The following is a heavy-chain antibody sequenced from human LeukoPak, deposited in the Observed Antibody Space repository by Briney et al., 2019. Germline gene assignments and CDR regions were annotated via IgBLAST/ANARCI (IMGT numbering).Heavy chain of an antibody. D-gene: IGHD3-9*01. J-gene: IGHJ3*02. CDR2: INPNSGGT. CDR1: GYTFTGYY. Sequence: ASVKVSCKASGYTFTGYYMHWVRQAPGQGLEWMGRINPNSGGTNYAQKLQARVTMTTDTSTSTVYMELSSLRSEDAAVYYCARDLDWTSPGAFDIWGQGTMVTVSS. CDR3: ARDLDWTSPGAFDI. V-gene: IGHV1-2*06.